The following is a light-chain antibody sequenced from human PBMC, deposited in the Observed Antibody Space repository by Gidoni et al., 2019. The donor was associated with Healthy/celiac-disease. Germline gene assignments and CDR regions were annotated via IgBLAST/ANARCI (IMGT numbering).Light chain of an antibody. J-gene: IGKJ4*01. V-gene: IGKV3-15*01. CDR2: CAS. Sequence: EIVMTQSPATLSVSPGERATLSCRASQSVSSNSAWYQQKPGQAPRLLIYCASTRATGIPARFSGSGSGTEFTLTISSLQSEDFAVYYCQQYNNWPPLTFGGGTKVEIK. CDR3: QQYNNWPPLT. CDR1: QSVSSN.